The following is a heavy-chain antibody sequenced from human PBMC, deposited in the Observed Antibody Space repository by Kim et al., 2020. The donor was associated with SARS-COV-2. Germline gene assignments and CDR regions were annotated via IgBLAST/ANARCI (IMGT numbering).Heavy chain of an antibody. V-gene: IGHV4-4*02. CDR3: ARDGPYYDFWSGHPRPQRRLPYFDL. D-gene: IGHD3-3*01. J-gene: IGHJ2*01. CDR2: IYHSGGA. CDR1: GGSIDNDNW. Sequence: SETLSLTCAVSGGSIDNDNWWSWLRQPPGRGLEWIGEIYHSGGANYNSSLRSRVTMSVDKSRNQFSLQLSSVTAADTAVYFCARDGPYYDFWSGHPRPQRRLPYFDLWSRGTLVTVSS.